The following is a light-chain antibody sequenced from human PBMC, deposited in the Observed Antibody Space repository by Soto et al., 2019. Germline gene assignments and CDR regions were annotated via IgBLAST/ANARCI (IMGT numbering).Light chain of an antibody. CDR1: QSFSSY. CDR3: QQRSNWPLT. Sequence: EIVLTQSQATLSLSPGERATLSCRASQSFSSYLAWYQQKPGQAPRLLIYVASNRATGIPARFSGSGSGTDFTLTISSLEPEDFAVYYCQQRSNWPLTFGQGTRLEIK. J-gene: IGKJ5*01. CDR2: VAS. V-gene: IGKV3-11*01.